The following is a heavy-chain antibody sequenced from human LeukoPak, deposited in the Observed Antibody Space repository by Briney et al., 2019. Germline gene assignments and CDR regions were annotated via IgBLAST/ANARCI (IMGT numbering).Heavy chain of an antibody. CDR3: ASAYSSSSVIDY. D-gene: IGHD6-6*01. V-gene: IGHV4-59*01. J-gene: IGHJ4*02. CDR2: IIYSGRT. CDR1: GGSISYYY. Sequence: SETLSLTCTVSGGSISYYYWTWVRQPPGKGMEWIGYIIYSGRTDYNPSLKSRVTMSVDTSRNQFSLRLSSVTAADTAVYYCASAYSSSSVIDYWGQGTLVTVSS.